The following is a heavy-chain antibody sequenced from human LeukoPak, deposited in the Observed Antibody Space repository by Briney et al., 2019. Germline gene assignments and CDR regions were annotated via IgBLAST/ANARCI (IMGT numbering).Heavy chain of an antibody. CDR3: ARKEGGQLVNTRRWFDP. CDR1: GGSISSYY. CDR2: INHSGTT. V-gene: IGHV4-34*01. D-gene: IGHD6-13*01. Sequence: PETLSLTCTVSGGSISSYYWSWIRQSPGKGLEWIGEINHSGTTHYNPSLKSRVTISVDTSKNQFSLKLRSVTAADTAVYYCARKEGGQLVNTRRWFDPWGQGTLVTVSS. J-gene: IGHJ5*02.